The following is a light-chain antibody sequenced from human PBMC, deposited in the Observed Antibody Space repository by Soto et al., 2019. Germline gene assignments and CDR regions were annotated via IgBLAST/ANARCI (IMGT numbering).Light chain of an antibody. V-gene: IGKV3-15*01. J-gene: IGKJ1*01. CDR3: QQYRSSWT. Sequence: EIVMTQSPDTLSVSPGERATLSCRASQSVGSNLAWYQKKPGQAPRLLIFGASTRATGIPARFSGSGSGTEFTLTIHRLEPEDFGVYYCQQYRSSWTFGQGTKVDIK. CDR1: QSVGSN. CDR2: GAS.